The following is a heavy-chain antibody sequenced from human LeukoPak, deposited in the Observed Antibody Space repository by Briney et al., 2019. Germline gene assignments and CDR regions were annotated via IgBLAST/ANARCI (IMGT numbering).Heavy chain of an antibody. D-gene: IGHD7-27*01. J-gene: IGHJ4*02. CDR3: AKDGGLWVSAHWGDS. V-gene: IGHV3-23*01. Sequence: GGSLTLSCAASGFTFSSYTMSWVRQAQGQGLEWVSTITISDGNTYYVDSVKGRFTVSRDNSKNTLFLQMNSLRAEDTAVYYCAKDGGLWVSAHWGDSWGRGTLVTVSS. CDR2: ITISDGNT. CDR1: GFTFSSYT.